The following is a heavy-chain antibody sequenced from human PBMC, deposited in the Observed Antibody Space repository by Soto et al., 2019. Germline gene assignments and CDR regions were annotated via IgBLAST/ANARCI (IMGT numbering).Heavy chain of an antibody. CDR3: ARDSGTRYCSSTSCYYYYYYGMDV. D-gene: IGHD2-2*01. CDR1: GGSISSYY. Sequence: PEETLSLTCTVSGGSISSYYWSWIRQPPGKGLEWIGYIYYSGSTNYNPSLKSRVTISVDTSKNQFSLKLSSVTAADTAVYYCARDSGTRYCSSTSCYYYYYYGMDVWGQGTTVTVSS. J-gene: IGHJ6*02. V-gene: IGHV4-59*01. CDR2: IYYSGST.